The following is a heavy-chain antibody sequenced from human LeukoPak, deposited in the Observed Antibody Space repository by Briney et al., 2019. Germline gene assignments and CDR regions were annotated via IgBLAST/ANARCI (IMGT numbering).Heavy chain of an antibody. CDR3: ARVEGGYCSGGSCVPNTRWFDP. D-gene: IGHD2-15*01. V-gene: IGHV4-34*01. CDR1: GGSFSGYY. J-gene: IGHJ5*02. Sequence: SETLSLTCAVYGGSFSGYYWSWIRQPPGKGLEWIGEINHSGSTNYNPSLKSRVTISVDTSKNQFSLKLSSVTAADTAVYYCARVEGGYCSGGSCVPNTRWFDPWGQGTLVTVSS. CDR2: INHSGST.